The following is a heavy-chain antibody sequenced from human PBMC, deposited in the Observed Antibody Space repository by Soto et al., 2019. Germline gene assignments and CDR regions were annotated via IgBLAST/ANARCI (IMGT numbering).Heavy chain of an antibody. Sequence: ASVKVSCKASGYTFTSYAMHWVRQAPGQRLEWMGWINAGNGNTKYSQKFQGRVTITRDTSASTAYMELSSLRSEDTAVYYCARGPFIVCRSTSCYGGNWFDPWGQGTLVTVSS. CDR1: GYTFTSYA. D-gene: IGHD2-2*01. V-gene: IGHV1-3*01. CDR3: ARGPFIVCRSTSCYGGNWFDP. J-gene: IGHJ5*02. CDR2: INAGNGNT.